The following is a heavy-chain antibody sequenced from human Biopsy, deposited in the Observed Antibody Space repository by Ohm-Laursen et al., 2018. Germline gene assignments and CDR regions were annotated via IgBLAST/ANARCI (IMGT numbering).Heavy chain of an antibody. CDR2: IYTSGSS. D-gene: IGHD3-22*01. J-gene: IGHJ6*02. Sequence: TLSLTCAVFGFSISSGHYWAWIRQPAGKGLEWIGRIYTSGSSNKNPSLMSRVTISVDTSKNQFSLKVRSVTAADTAVYYCVRGVDYYDPYHYYALDVWGQGTTVTVSS. CDR1: GFSISSGHY. CDR3: VRGVDYYDPYHYYALDV. V-gene: IGHV4-61*02.